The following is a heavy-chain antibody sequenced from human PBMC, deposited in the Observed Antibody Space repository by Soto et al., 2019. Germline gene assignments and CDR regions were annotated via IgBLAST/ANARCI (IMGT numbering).Heavy chain of an antibody. J-gene: IGHJ4*02. CDR1: SGSISSSNW. Sequence: NPSETLSLTCAVSSGSISSSNWWSWVRQPPGKGLEWIGEIYHSGSTNYNPSLKSRVTISVDKSKNQFSPKLSSVTAADTAVYYCARETYCTNGVCYRYFDYWGQGTLVTVSS. D-gene: IGHD2-8*01. CDR3: ARETYCTNGVCYRYFDY. V-gene: IGHV4-4*02. CDR2: IYHSGST.